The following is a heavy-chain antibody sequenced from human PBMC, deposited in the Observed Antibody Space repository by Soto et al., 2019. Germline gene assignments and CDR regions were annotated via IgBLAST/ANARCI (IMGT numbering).Heavy chain of an antibody. CDR3: ATFRCVTTNACDFDY. D-gene: IGHD4-17*01. Sequence: QLQLQESGPGLVKPSETLSLTCTVAGGSISSSSYYWGWIRQPPGKGLEWIGSIYYSGSTYYNPSLKSRATTSVDTYNTQFSLKRSSVTAADTALYYCATFRCVTTNACDFDYWGQGTLVTVSS. CDR1: GGSISSSSYY. CDR2: IYYSGST. J-gene: IGHJ4*02. V-gene: IGHV4-39*01.